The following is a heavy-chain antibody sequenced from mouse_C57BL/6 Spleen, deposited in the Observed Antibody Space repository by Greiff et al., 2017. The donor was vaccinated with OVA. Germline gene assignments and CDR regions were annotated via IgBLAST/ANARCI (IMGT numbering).Heavy chain of an antibody. Sequence: DVKLVESGGDLVTPGGSLKLSCAASGFTFSSYGMSWVRQTPDKRLEWVATISSGGSYTYSPDSVKGRFTISRDTATNTLYLQMSRLKAEDTAREYCARQRGAAQATGEAMDYWGQGTSVTVAA. CDR2: ISSGGSYT. V-gene: IGHV5-6*02. J-gene: IGHJ4*01. CDR1: GFTFSSYG. D-gene: IGHD3-2*02. CDR3: ARQRGAAQATGEAMDY.